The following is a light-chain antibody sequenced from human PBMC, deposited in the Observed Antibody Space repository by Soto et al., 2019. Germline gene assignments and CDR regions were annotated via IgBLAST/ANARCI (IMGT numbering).Light chain of an antibody. CDR1: SSDIGNYNY. CDR3: CSSTNTDTRI. Sequence: QSVLTQPASVSGSPGQSITISCTGTSSDIGNYNYVSWYQQHPGRAPKLMIYDVSNRPSGVSYRFSGSKSGNTASLTISGLQAEDEADYYCCSSTNTDTRIFGTGTKVTVL. J-gene: IGLJ1*01. V-gene: IGLV2-14*03. CDR2: DVS.